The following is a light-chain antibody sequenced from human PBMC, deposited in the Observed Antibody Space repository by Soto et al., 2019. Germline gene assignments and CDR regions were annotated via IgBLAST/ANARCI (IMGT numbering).Light chain of an antibody. V-gene: IGKV3-20*01. CDR1: QSVSSNY. CDR3: QQYCSTPYT. CDR2: GAS. Sequence: EIVLTQSPGTLSLSPGERATLSCRASQSVSSNYLSWYQQKPGQAPRLLIYGASSGATGIPDRFSGSGSGTDFTLTISRLEPEDFAVYYCQQYCSTPYTFGQGTKLEIK. J-gene: IGKJ2*01.